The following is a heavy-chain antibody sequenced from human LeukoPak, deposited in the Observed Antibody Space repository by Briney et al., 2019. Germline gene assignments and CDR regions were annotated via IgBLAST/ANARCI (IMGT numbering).Heavy chain of an antibody. CDR1: EYTFNSYW. CDR3: ARHAAPGGGDGLDY. V-gene: IGHV5-51*01. Sequence: GESLKISCKGSEYTFNSYWIAWVRQMPGKGLEWMGIIYPGDSDTRYSPSFQGQVTISADKSTSTAYLQWSGLKASDTAMYYCARHAAPGGGDGLDYWGQGTLVTVSS. D-gene: IGHD2-21*02. CDR2: IYPGDSDT. J-gene: IGHJ4*02.